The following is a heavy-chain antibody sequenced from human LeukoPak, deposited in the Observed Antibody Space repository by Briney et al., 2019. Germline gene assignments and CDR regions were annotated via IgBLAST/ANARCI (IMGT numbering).Heavy chain of an antibody. J-gene: IGHJ6*02. CDR2: ISAYNGNT. Sequence: ASVKVSCKASGYTFTSYGISWVRQAPGQGLEWMGWISAYNGNTNYAQKLQGRVTMTTDTSTSTAYMELRSLRSDDTAVYYCAVRPNYDFWSGYPHYYYYGMDVWGQGTTVTVSS. CDR3: AVRPNYDFWSGYPHYYYYGMDV. D-gene: IGHD3-3*01. V-gene: IGHV1-18*01. CDR1: GYTFTSYG.